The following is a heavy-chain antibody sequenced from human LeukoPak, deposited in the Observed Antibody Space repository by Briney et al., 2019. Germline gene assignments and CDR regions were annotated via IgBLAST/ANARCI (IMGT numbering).Heavy chain of an antibody. CDR3: ARSLYDEGY. V-gene: IGHV4-34*01. CDR1: GGSFSSSY. CDR2: ISRSGST. J-gene: IGHJ4*02. D-gene: IGHD3-22*01. Sequence: SETLSLTCAVYGGSFSSSYWSWIRQPPGKGLEWIGEISRSGSTKYNPSLKSRVAISVDTSQSQFSLKLSSVTAADTAVYYCARSLYDEGYWGQGNLVTVSS.